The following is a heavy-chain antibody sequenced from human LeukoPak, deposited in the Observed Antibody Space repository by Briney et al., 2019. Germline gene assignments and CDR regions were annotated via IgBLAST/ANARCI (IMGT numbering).Heavy chain of an antibody. V-gene: IGHV3-73*01. J-gene: IGHJ4*02. CDR3: TQWMVRGVTQHY. CDR1: GFTFSGSA. D-gene: IGHD3-10*01. CDR2: IRSKANSYAT. Sequence: GGSLRLACAASGFTFSGSAMHWVRQASGKGLEWVGRIRSKANSYATAYAASVKGRFTISRDDSKNTAYLQMNSLKTEDTAVYYCTQWMVRGVTQHYWGQGTLVTVSS.